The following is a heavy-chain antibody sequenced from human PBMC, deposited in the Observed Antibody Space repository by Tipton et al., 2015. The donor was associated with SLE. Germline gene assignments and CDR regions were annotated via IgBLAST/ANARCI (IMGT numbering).Heavy chain of an antibody. J-gene: IGHJ3*01. CDR3: SSRNWDETFDV. CDR2: IYQSGRT. V-gene: IGHV4-38-2*02. CDR1: GFSISSGYF. D-gene: IGHD7-27*01. Sequence: TLSLTCTVSGFSISSGYFWGWVRQPPEKGPEWLAVIYQSGRTSYNPALRSRATKSVDPSKNQCSLSLRSVTAADTAVYFCSSRNWDETFDVWGQGTMVTVSS.